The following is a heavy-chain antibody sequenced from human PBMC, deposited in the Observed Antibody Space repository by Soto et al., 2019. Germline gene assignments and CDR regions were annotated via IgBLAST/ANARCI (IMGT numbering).Heavy chain of an antibody. Sequence: SETLSLTCTVSGGSISSGDYYWSWIRQPPGKGLEWIGYIYYSGSTYYNPSLKSRVTISVDTSKNQFSLKLSSVTAADTAVYYCAREDYYGPGSYPLWGQGTLVTVSS. CDR1: GGSISSGDYY. CDR3: AREDYYGPGSYPL. J-gene: IGHJ4*02. CDR2: IYYSGST. V-gene: IGHV4-30-4*01. D-gene: IGHD3-10*01.